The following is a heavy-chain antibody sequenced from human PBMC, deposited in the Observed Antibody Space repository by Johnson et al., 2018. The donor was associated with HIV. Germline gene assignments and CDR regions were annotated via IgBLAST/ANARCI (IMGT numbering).Heavy chain of an antibody. CDR2: IKQDGSEK. J-gene: IGHJ3*02. Sequence: MLLVESGGGLVQPGGSLRLSCAASGFTFITYWMSWVRQAPGKGLEWVANIKQDGSEKYYVDSVKGRFTISRDNAKNSLYLQMDSLRAEDTAVYYCARDYYDLPWGYDAFDIWGQGTMVTVSS. V-gene: IGHV3-7*03. D-gene: IGHD3-22*01. CDR1: GFTFITYW. CDR3: ARDYYDLPWGYDAFDI.